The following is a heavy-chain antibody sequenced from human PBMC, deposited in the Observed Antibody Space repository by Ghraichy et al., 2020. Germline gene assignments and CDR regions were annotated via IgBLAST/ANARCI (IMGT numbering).Heavy chain of an antibody. CDR2: IYYSGSS. Sequence: SETLSLTCTVSGGSISSGSYYWGWIRQPPGKGLEWIGFIYYSGSSYYNPSLKSRVTISVDTSKNQFSLQLRSVTDADTAVYYCARRQDSGKPYFDSWGQGTLVTVSS. J-gene: IGHJ4*02. V-gene: IGHV4-39*01. D-gene: IGHD3-10*01. CDR3: ARRQDSGKPYFDS. CDR1: GGSISSGSYY.